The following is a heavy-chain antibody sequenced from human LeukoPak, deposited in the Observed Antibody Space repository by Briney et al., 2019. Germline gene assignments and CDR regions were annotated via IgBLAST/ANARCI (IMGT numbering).Heavy chain of an antibody. Sequence: PGGPLRLSCAASGFTFTNYAMSWVRQAPGKGLEWVSSITDSGDSAYYADSVKGRFTISRDNSKNTLYLQMNSLRAEDTAVYYCARDGDLQGPFDYWGQGTLVTVSS. J-gene: IGHJ4*02. V-gene: IGHV3-23*01. CDR1: GFTFTNYA. CDR3: ARDGDLQGPFDY. D-gene: IGHD3-3*01. CDR2: ITDSGDSA.